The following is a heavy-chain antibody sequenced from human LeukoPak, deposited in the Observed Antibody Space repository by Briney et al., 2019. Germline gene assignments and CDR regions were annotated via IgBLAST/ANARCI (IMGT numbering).Heavy chain of an antibody. CDR3: ARESYSSTLYPLGWFDP. J-gene: IGHJ5*02. D-gene: IGHD6-13*01. CDR1: GGSISSHY. V-gene: IGHV4-59*11. CDR2: IYYSGST. Sequence: SETLSLTCTVSGGSISSHYWNWIRQPPGKGLEWIGFIYYSGSTNYNPSLKSRVTISTDTSKNQISLKLTSVTAADTAVYYCARESYSSTLYPLGWFDPWGQGTLVTVSS.